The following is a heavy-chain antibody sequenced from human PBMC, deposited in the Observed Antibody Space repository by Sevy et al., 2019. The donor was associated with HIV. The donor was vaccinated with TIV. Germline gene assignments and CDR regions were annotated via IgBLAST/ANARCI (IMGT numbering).Heavy chain of an antibody. CDR2: ISYDGSNK. CDR3: ARNYYYDSSGYWGNWYFDL. D-gene: IGHD3-22*01. J-gene: IGHJ2*01. V-gene: IGHV3-30*04. Sequence: GGSLRLSCAASGFTFSSYAMHWVRQAPGKGLEWVAVISYDGSNKYYADSVKGRFTISGDNSKNTLYLQMNSLRAEDTAVYYCARNYYYDSSGYWGNWYFDLWGRGTLVTVSS. CDR1: GFTFSSYA.